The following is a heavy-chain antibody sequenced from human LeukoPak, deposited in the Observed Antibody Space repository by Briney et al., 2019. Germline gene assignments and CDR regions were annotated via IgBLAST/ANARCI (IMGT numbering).Heavy chain of an antibody. Sequence: GGSLRLSCAASGFTVSSNYMSWVCQAPGEGLEWVSVIYSGDSTYYADSVKGRFSISRDSSKNTVYLQMDSLKAEDTAVYYCAGGWSSGWLDYWGQGTLVTVSA. CDR3: AGGWSSGWLDY. J-gene: IGHJ4*02. D-gene: IGHD6-19*01. CDR2: IYSGDST. V-gene: IGHV3-66*01. CDR1: GFTVSSNY.